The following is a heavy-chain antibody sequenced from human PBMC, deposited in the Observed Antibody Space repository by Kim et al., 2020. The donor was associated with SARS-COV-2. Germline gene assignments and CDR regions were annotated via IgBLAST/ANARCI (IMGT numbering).Heavy chain of an antibody. V-gene: IGHV4-39*01. CDR3: ARQKRIAVAGTRSVWGFDY. Sequence: SETLSLTCTVSGGSISSSSYYWGWIRQPPGKGLEWIGSIYYSGSTYYNPSLKSRVTISVDTSKNQFSLKLSSVTAADTAVYYCARQKRIAVAGTRSVWGFDYWGQGTLVTVSS. CDR1: GGSISSSSYY. D-gene: IGHD6-19*01. J-gene: IGHJ4*02. CDR2: IYYSGST.